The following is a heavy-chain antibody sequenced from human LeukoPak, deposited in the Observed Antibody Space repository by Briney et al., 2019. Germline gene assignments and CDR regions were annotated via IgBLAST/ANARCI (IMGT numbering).Heavy chain of an antibody. J-gene: IGHJ3*02. CDR2: ISGGGGST. CDR1: GFTFSSYA. V-gene: IGHV3-23*01. Sequence: GGSLRLSCAASGFTFSSYAMTWVRQGPGKGLEWVSDISGGGGSTYYAGSVKGRFTISRDNSKNTLYLQMHSLRAEDTAVYYCAIYSGYGTSAFDIWGQGTMVTVSS. D-gene: IGHD5-12*01. CDR3: AIYSGYGTSAFDI.